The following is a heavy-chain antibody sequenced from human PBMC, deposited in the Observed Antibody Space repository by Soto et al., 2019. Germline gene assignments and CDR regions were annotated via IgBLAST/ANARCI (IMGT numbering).Heavy chain of an antibody. CDR3: AKRGVDTFGLSY. Sequence: EVRLVESGGGLVQPGGSLRLSCAVSGFTFSSFWMHWVRQAPGEGLVWVSRINTDGSSTSYADSVKGRFTISRDNAKNTLYLRMNSLRVEDTAMYYCAKRGVDTFGLSYWGQGTLVTVSS. V-gene: IGHV3-74*01. CDR2: INTDGSST. CDR1: GFTFSSFW. J-gene: IGHJ4*02. D-gene: IGHD3-10*01.